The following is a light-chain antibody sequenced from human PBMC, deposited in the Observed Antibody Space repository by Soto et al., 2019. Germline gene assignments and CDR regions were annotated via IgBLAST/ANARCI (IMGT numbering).Light chain of an antibody. CDR1: QSVSSN. Sequence: IVMTQSPATLSVPPGERGTLSCRASQSVSSNLAWYQQKPGQAPRLLIYGASTRATGIPARFSGSGSGTEFTLTISSLQSEDFAVYYCHQYNGGPWTLGQGTKVEIK. CDR2: GAS. CDR3: HQYNGGPWT. J-gene: IGKJ1*01. V-gene: IGKV3-15*01.